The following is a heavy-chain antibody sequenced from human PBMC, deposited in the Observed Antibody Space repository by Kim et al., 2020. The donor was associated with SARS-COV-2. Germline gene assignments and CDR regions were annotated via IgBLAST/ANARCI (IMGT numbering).Heavy chain of an antibody. D-gene: IGHD3-22*01. J-gene: IGHJ4*02. CDR1: GFTFETYG. CDR2: IWFDGSKQ. CDR3: ARDDDTSSHYSRLEY. Sequence: GGSLRLSCATSGFTFETYGFHWVRQAPGKGLEWVALIWFDGSKQDYADSVKGRFSISRDSSTNTVYLQVNSLRPEDTALYYCARDDDTSSHYSRLEYWGQGSLVTVSS. V-gene: IGHV3-30*02.